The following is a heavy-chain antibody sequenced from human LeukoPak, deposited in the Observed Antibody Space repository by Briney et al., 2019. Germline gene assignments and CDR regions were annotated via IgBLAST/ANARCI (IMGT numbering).Heavy chain of an antibody. CDR2: IYYSGST. CDR3: ARLYGNWFDP. D-gene: IGHD4-17*01. J-gene: IGHJ5*02. CDR1: GGSISSYY. Sequence: SETLSLTCTVSGGSISSYYWSWIRQPPGKGLEWIGYIYYSGSTNYNPSLKSRVTISVDTSKNQFSLRLSSVTAADTAVYYCARLYGNWFDPWGQGTLVTVSS. V-gene: IGHV4-59*08.